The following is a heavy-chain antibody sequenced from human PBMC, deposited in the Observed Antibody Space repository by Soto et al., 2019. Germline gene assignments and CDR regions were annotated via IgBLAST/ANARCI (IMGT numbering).Heavy chain of an antibody. CDR1: GGTFSSYA. V-gene: IGHV1-69*01. J-gene: IGHJ6*02. Sequence: QVQLVQAGAAVKKPGSSVKVSCKASGGTFSSYAISGVRQAPGQGLGWMGGSIPLFGTANYAQQLQGRVTITADEYTSTASMELSSLRSEDTAVYYCASARHYYYGMDVWGQGTTVTVSS. CDR2: SIPLFGTA. CDR3: ASARHYYYGMDV.